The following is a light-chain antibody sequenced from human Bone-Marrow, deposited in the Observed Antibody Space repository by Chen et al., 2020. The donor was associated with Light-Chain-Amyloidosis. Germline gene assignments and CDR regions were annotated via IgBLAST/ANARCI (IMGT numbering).Light chain of an antibody. Sequence: QSILIHPLSASGTAGQWVSMPCSGTSSNNGKNHVYWYQQFPGMAPTLLIYVSDQRSSGVPGRFSASKSGISASLAITGLRSEDEADYYCAAWDDSLTGPVFGGGTKLTVL. CDR1: SSNNGKNH. V-gene: IGLV1-47*01. CDR3: AAWDDSLTGPV. CDR2: VSD. J-gene: IGLJ3*02.